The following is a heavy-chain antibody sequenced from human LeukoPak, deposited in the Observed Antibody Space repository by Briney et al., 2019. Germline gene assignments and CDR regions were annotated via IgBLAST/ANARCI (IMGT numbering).Heavy chain of an antibody. Sequence: PSETLSLTCTVSGSSIGTYSWSWIRQPPGKGLEWLGYIYASESPTYNPSLESRVTISVDTSKNQISLKLTSVTAADTAVYYCARHSSGWYYFDYWGQGTLVTVSS. J-gene: IGHJ4*02. CDR2: IYASESP. CDR3: ARHSSGWYYFDY. V-gene: IGHV4-4*09. CDR1: GSSIGTYS. D-gene: IGHD6-19*01.